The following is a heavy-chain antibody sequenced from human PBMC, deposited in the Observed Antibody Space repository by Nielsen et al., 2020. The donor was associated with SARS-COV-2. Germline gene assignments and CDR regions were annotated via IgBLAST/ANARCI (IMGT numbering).Heavy chain of an antibody. V-gene: IGHV5-10-1*01. Sequence: GESLKISCKGSGYSFTSYWISWVRQMPGKGLEWMGRIDPSDSYTNYSPSFQGHVTISADKSISTAYLQWSSLKASGTAMYYCARHGDYDILTGYYPHDAFDIWGQGTMVTVSS. D-gene: IGHD3-9*01. J-gene: IGHJ3*02. CDR2: IDPSDSYT. CDR1: GYSFTSYW. CDR3: ARHGDYDILTGYYPHDAFDI.